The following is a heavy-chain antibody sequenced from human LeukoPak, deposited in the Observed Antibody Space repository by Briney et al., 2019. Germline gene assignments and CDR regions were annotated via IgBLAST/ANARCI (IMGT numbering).Heavy chain of an antibody. CDR2: IYSGGST. Sequence: GGSLRLSCAASGFTVSSNYMRWVRQAPGKGLEWVSVIYSGGSTYYADSVKGRFTISRDNSKNTLYLQMNSLRAEDTAVYYCARDAVDCSGGSCYSVGYFDYWGQGTLVTVSS. J-gene: IGHJ4*02. CDR3: ARDAVDCSGGSCYSVGYFDY. V-gene: IGHV3-53*01. CDR1: GFTVSSNY. D-gene: IGHD2-15*01.